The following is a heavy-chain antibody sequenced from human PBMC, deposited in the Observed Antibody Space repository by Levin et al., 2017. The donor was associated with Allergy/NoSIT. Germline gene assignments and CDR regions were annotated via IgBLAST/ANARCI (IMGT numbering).Heavy chain of an antibody. V-gene: IGHV3-23*01. CDR2: ISGSGGST. Sequence: LSLTCAASGFTFSSYAMSWVRQAPGKGLEWVSAISGSGGSTYYADSVKGRFTISRDNSKNTLYLQMNSLRAEDTAVYYCAKELRLAVRGVMRDWGQGTLVTVSS. D-gene: IGHD3-10*01. J-gene: IGHJ4*02. CDR1: GFTFSSYA. CDR3: AKELRLAVRGVMRD.